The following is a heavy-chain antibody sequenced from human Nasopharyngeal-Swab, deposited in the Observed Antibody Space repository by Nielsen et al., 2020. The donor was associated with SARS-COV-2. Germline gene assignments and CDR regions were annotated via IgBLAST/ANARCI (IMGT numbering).Heavy chain of an antibody. D-gene: IGHD6-19*01. V-gene: IGHV4-61*01. CDR1: GGSVRSGTYY. CDR3: ARGDLGIAVAKQPFDY. Sequence: SETLSLTCTVSGGSVRSGTYYWNWIRQPPGKGLEWIGYIYYSGSTNYNPSLKSRVTISVDTSKNQFSLKLSSVTAADTAVYYCARGDLGIAVAKQPFDYWGQGTLVTVSS. CDR2: IYYSGST. J-gene: IGHJ4*02.